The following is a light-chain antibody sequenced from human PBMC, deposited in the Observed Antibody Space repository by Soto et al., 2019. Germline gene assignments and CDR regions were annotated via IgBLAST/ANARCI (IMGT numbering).Light chain of an antibody. Sequence: QSVLTQPPSASGSPGQSVTISCTGTSSDVGGYNFVSWYQQHPGKAPKLIIFEVTKRPSGVPNRFSGSKSGNTASLTVSGLRAEDDADYYCSSYAGSDNYVFGTGTKVTVL. V-gene: IGLV2-8*01. CDR2: EVT. J-gene: IGLJ1*01. CDR3: SSYAGSDNYV. CDR1: SSDVGGYNF.